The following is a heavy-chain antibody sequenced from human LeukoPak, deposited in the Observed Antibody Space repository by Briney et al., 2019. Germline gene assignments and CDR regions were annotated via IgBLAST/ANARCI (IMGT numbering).Heavy chain of an antibody. V-gene: IGHV3-23*05. CDR3: AKDGGSYTGYFDY. D-gene: IGHD1-26*01. J-gene: IGHJ4*02. CDR1: GFTFSSYV. CDR2: ITTINDI. Sequence: SGGSLRLSCAGSGFTFSSYVMAWVRQAPGKGLEWVSSITTINDIYYSDSVKGRFTISRDNSKSTLYLQMDSLRAEDTAVYYCAKDGGSYTGYFDYWGPGTLVTVSS.